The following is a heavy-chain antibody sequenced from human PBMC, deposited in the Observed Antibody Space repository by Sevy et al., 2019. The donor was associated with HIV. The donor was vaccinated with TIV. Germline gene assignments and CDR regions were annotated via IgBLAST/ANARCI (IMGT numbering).Heavy chain of an antibody. J-gene: IGHJ3*02. Sequence: GGSLRLSCAASGFPFSSYAMSWVRQAPGKGLEWVAVIWNDENNKYYADFVKGRFTISRDNSKNTLYLQMNSLRAEDTAVYYCASLPNNYYDISGSSGDNGFDIWGQGTMVTVSS. V-gene: IGHV3-33*08. CDR3: ASLPNNYYDISGSSGDNGFDI. D-gene: IGHD3-22*01. CDR2: IWNDENNK. CDR1: GFPFSSYA.